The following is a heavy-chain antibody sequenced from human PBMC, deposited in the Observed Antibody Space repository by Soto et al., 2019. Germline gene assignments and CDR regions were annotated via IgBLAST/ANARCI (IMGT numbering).Heavy chain of an antibody. Sequence: SETLSLTCTVSGGSISSYYWSWIRQPPGKGLEWIGNIYYNGSTNYNSSLKSRVTMSVDTSKNKNQFSLNLRSVTAADMAVYFCARGSHSSSWYREAFDIWGQGTMVTVSS. J-gene: IGHJ3*02. CDR2: IYYNGST. V-gene: IGHV4-59*01. CDR3: ARGSHSSSWYREAFDI. D-gene: IGHD6-13*01. CDR1: GGSISSYY.